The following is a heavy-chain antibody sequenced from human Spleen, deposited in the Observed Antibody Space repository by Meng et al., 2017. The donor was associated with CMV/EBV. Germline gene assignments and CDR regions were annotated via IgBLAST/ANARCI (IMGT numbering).Heavy chain of an antibody. CDR2: FDPEDGET. J-gene: IGHJ6*02. CDR1: GYTLTELS. CDR3: ATDPNYDFWSGYSYYYGMDV. V-gene: IGHV1-24*01. Sequence: ASVQVSCKVSGYTLTELSMHWVRQAPGKGLEWMGGFDPEDGETIYAQKFQGRVTMTEDTSTDTAYMELSSKRSEDTAVYYCATDPNYDFWSGYSYYYGMDVWGQGTTVTVSS. D-gene: IGHD3-3*01.